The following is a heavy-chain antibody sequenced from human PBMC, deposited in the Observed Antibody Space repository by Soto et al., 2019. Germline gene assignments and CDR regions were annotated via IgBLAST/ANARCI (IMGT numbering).Heavy chain of an antibody. CDR2: IKISAGGGAT. CDR3: TTGSVEGI. J-gene: IGHJ6*02. Sequence: EVQLVESAGGLVKPGGSLRLSCVASGFSFNEAWMNWVRQAPGQGLEWVGRIKISAGGGATNYAAPVQGRFTISRDDSKNTLYLHMNSLRTEDTAIYYCTTGSVEGIWGQGTTVIVSS. V-gene: IGHV3-15*07. CDR1: GFSFNEAW. D-gene: IGHD2-15*01.